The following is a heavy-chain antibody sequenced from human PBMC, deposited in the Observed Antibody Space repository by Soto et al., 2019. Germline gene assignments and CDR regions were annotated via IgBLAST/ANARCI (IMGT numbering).Heavy chain of an antibody. Sequence: QVHLEESGGGVVQPGRSLRLSCVGSGFTLSRFVLHWVRQAPGKGLEWVAVVSNDGSNTYYADSVKGRCTISRDNSMSTLYLQMNSLRREDTALYYCARGNMDVWGRGTTVIVSS. CDR1: GFTLSRFV. D-gene: IGHD1-1*01. J-gene: IGHJ6*02. V-gene: IGHV3-30*04. CDR2: VSNDGSNT. CDR3: ARGNMDV.